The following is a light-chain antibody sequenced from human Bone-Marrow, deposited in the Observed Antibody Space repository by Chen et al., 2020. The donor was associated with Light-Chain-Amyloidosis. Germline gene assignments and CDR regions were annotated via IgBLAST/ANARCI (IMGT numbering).Light chain of an antibody. Sequence: DTQMTQSPSSLSASVGHRVTITCRASQDIINYLVWYQQKPGKAPKLLIYDASNLETGVPSRFSGSGSGTDFTFTISSLQPEDIATYYCQQYETLPFTFGPGTKVDIK. V-gene: IGKV1-33*01. CDR2: DAS. J-gene: IGKJ3*01. CDR1: QDIINY. CDR3: QQYETLPFT.